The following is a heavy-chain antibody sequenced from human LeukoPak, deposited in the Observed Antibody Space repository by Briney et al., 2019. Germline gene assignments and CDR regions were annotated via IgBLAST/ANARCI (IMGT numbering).Heavy chain of an antibody. J-gene: IGHJ3*02. CDR1: GFTFTNAW. CDR2: IKSKTDGGTT. D-gene: IGHD3-22*01. Sequence: PGGSLRLSCAASGFTFTNAWMNWVRQAPGKGLEWVGRIKSKTDGGTTDYAAPVKGRFTFSRDDSKNTLYLQMNSLKTDDTAVYYCTTAITMTLGAFDIWGHGTMVTVSS. CDR3: TTAITMTLGAFDI. V-gene: IGHV3-15*01.